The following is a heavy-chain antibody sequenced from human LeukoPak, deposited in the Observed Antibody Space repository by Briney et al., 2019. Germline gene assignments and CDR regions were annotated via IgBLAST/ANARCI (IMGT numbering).Heavy chain of an antibody. CDR3: ARDYLAAAGTHDGY. Sequence: GGSLRLSCAASGFTFSSYGMHWVRQAPGKGLEWVAVISYDGSNKYYADSVKGRFTISRDNSKNTLYLQMNSLRAEDTAVYYCARDYLAAAGTHDGYWGQGTLVTVSS. D-gene: IGHD6-13*01. V-gene: IGHV3-30*03. J-gene: IGHJ4*02. CDR1: GFTFSSYG. CDR2: ISYDGSNK.